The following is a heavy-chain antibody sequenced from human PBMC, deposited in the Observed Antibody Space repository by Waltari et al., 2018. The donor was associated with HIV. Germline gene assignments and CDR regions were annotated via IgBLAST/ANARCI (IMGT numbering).Heavy chain of an antibody. CDR1: GHTLRSTD. J-gene: IGHJ6*02. V-gene: IGHV1-8*03. CDR2: MNPNSGNA. Sequence: QEDLVQSGAEVKKLGDSVTDSRKALGHTLRSTDTNWRRQAAGQGLEWVGWMNPNSGNAGYAQKFQGRVTITRNSSTSTAYMELSGLTSEDTAVYYCASRTKGYCPSGLCLNIDVWGQGTTVTVSS. D-gene: IGHD2-8*01. CDR3: ASRTKGYCPSGLCLNIDV.